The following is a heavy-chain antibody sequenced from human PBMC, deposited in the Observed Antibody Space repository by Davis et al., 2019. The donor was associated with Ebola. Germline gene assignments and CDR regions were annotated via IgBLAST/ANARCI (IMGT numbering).Heavy chain of an antibody. CDR2: IYYSGST. J-gene: IGHJ6*02. CDR1: GGSISSYY. CDR3: ARHPILRFWGMDV. Sequence: SETLSLTCTVSGGSISSYYWSWIRQPPGKGLEWIGYIYYSGSTNYNPSLKSRVTISVDTSKNQFSLKLSSVTAADTAVYYCARHPILRFWGMDVWGQGTTVTVSS. V-gene: IGHV4-59*08. D-gene: IGHD3-3*01.